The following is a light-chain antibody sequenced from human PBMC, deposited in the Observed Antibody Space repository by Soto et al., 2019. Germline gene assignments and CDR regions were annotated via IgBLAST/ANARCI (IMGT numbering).Light chain of an antibody. Sequence: QSALTQPRSVSGSPGQSGTISCTGTSSGVGGYSYVSWYQQHPGKAPKLMIYDVSKRPAGVPDIISGSKSGSTASLTNAGLKAADEADYNCVSSEVSYSYAVGTGTKVAVL. V-gene: IGLV2-11*01. J-gene: IGLJ1*01. CDR2: DVS. CDR3: VSSEVSYSYA. CDR1: SSGVGGYSY.